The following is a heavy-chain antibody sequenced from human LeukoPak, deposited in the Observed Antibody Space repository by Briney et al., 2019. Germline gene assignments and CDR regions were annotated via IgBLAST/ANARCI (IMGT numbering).Heavy chain of an antibody. CDR1: GFTFDIYT. CDR3: ARAVGTIDY. J-gene: IGHJ4*02. V-gene: IGHV3-74*01. D-gene: IGHD1-14*01. CDR2: INSEGSST. Sequence: GGFLRLSCEASGFTFDIYTMNWVRQAPGKGLVWVSCINSEGSSTTYADSVKGRLTISRDNAKNTLYLQMDSLIAEDTAVYYCARAVGTIDYWGQGTLVTVSS.